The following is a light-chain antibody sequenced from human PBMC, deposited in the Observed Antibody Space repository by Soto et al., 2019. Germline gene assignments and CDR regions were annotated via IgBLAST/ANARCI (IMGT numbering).Light chain of an antibody. J-gene: IGKJ1*01. Sequence: DIQSTQSPSSLSASVGDRVTITCLGSQGISSWLAWYQQKPGKAPRLLSYKASSLESGVPSRFSGSGSGTECTLTSSSLKPDEVATYYCQQYHRYSWTFGQGTKVDIK. CDR1: QGISSW. CDR3: QQYHRYSWT. CDR2: KAS. V-gene: IGKV1-5*03.